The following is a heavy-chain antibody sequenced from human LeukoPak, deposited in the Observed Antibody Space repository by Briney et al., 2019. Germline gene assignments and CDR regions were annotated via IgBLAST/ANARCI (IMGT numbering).Heavy chain of an antibody. CDR2: IKSKTDGGTT. CDR3: TTHHRITMIVVAIE. J-gene: IGHJ4*02. CDR1: GFTFSNAW. V-gene: IGHV3-15*01. D-gene: IGHD3-22*01. Sequence: PGGSLRLSCAASGFTFSNAWMSWVRQAPGKGLEWVGRIKSKTDGGTTDYAAPVKGRFTISRDDSKNTLYLQMNSLKTEDTAVYYCTTHHRITMIVVAIEWGQGTLVTVSS.